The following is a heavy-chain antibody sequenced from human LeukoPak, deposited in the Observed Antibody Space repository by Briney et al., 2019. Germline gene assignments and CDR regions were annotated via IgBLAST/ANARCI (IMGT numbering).Heavy chain of an antibody. CDR2: VSAYNGNT. V-gene: IGHV1-18*01. J-gene: IGHJ3*02. D-gene: IGHD3-10*01. CDR3: ARSLAHYYGSGSWDDAFDI. Sequence: ASVKVSCKASGYTFTSYGISWVRQAPGQGLEWVGWVSAYNGNTNYAQKLQGRVTMTTDTSTSTAYMEPRSLGSDDPAVYYCARSLAHYYGSGSWDDAFDIWGQGTMVTVSS. CDR1: GYTFTSYG.